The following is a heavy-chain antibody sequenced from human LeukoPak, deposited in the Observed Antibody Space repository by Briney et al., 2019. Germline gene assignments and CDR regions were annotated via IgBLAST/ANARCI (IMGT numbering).Heavy chain of an antibody. J-gene: IGHJ3*02. CDR3: ASAPHAFDI. Sequence: SEILSLTCTVSGGSISSTIYYWGWIRQPPGKGLEWIGSIYYSGSTYYNPSLKSRVTISVDTSKNQFSLKLSSVTAADTAVYYCASAPHAFDIWGQGTMVTVSS. CDR1: GGSISSTIYY. CDR2: IYYSGST. V-gene: IGHV4-39*07.